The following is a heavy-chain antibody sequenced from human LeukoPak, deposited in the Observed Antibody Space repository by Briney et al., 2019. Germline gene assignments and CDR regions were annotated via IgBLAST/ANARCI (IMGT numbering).Heavy chain of an antibody. J-gene: IGHJ5*02. CDR1: GFTFSSYC. D-gene: IGHD6-19*01. CDR2: ISSSSSYI. Sequence: GGSLRLSCAASGFTFSSYCMNWVRQAPGKGLEWVSSISSSSSYIYYADSVKGRFTISRDNAKNSLYLQMNSLRAEDTAVYYCARDHTQEAVGWFDPWGQGTLVTVSS. V-gene: IGHV3-21*01. CDR3: ARDHTQEAVGWFDP.